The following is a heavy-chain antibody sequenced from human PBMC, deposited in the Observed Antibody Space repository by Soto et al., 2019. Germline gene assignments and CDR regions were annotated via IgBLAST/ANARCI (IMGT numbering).Heavy chain of an antibody. CDR2: IYYSGST. D-gene: IGHD2-15*01. CDR1: GGSISSGDYY. V-gene: IGHV4-30-4*01. J-gene: IGHJ2*01. CDR3: ARQTDIYLMSWHWYFDL. Sequence: PSETLSLTCTVSGGSISSGDYYWSWIRQPPGKGLEWIGYIYYSGSTYYNPSLKSRVTISVDTSKNQFSLKLSSVTAADTAVYYCARQTDIYLMSWHWYFDLWGRGTLVTVSS.